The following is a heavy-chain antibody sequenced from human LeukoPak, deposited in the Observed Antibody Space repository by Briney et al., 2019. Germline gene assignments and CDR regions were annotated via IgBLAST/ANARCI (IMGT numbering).Heavy chain of an antibody. CDR2: IYYSGSI. V-gene: IGHV4-59*02. D-gene: IGHD1-1*01. J-gene: IGHJ4*02. CDR3: ARDSWNYFDY. Sequence: SETLSLTCTVSGGSVSSYYWSWIRQPPGKGLEWIGYIYYSGSINYNPSLKSRVTISVDTSKNQFSLKLSSVTAADTAVYYCARDSWNYFDYWGQGTLVTVSS. CDR1: GGSVSSYY.